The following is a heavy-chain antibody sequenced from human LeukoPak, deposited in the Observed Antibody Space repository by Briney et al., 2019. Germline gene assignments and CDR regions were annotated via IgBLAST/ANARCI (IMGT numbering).Heavy chain of an antibody. Sequence: SETLSLTCTISGGSISTYYWSWVRQPPVNGLEWIGFISYSGITNYNPSLKSRVTISVDTSKNQFSLKLSSVTAADTAVYYCARGGSGYDAFDIWGQGTMVTVSS. D-gene: IGHD3-10*01. CDR3: ARGGSGYDAFDI. J-gene: IGHJ3*02. CDR2: ISYSGIT. CDR1: GGSISTYY. V-gene: IGHV4-59*01.